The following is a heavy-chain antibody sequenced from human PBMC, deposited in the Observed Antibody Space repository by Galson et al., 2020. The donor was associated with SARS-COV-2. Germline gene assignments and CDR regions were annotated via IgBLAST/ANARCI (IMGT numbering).Heavy chain of an antibody. CDR3: ARFWGYYYDSSGYYFDADAFDI. V-gene: IGHV3-7*01. J-gene: IGHJ3*02. Sequence: GGSLRLSCAASGFTFSSYWMSWVRQAPGKGLEWVANIKQDGSEKYYVDSVKGRFTISRDNAKNSLYLQMNSLRAEDTAVYYCARFWGYYYDSSGYYFDADAFDIWGQGTMVTVSS. D-gene: IGHD3-22*01. CDR2: IKQDGSEK. CDR1: GFTFSSYW.